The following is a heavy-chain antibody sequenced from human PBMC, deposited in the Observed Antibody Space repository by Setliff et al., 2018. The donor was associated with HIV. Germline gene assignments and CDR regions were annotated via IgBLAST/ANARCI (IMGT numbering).Heavy chain of an antibody. CDR2: ISAYNGNT. Sequence: ASVKVSCKASGYTFTSYGISWVRQAPGQGLEWMGWISAYNGNTNYAQKFRGRVTMTTDTPTSTAYMELRSLRSDDTAVYYCARDEDYGDDPYYFDYWGQGTLVTVSS. V-gene: IGHV1-18*01. CDR1: GYTFTSYG. D-gene: IGHD4-17*01. CDR3: ARDEDYGDDPYYFDY. J-gene: IGHJ4*02.